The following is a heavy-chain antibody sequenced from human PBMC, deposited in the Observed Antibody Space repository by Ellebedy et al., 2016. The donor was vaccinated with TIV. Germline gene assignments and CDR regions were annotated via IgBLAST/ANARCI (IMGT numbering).Heavy chain of an antibody. J-gene: IGHJ1*01. CDR3: ARGYYDADGYYYEYFQH. Sequence: GESLKISXQASGYTFTSFWIGWVRQAPGKGLEWMGIIYAGDSDTRYSPSFQGRVTISVDKSISTAYLQWSSLETSDTAMYYCARGYYDADGYYYEYFQHWGPGTMVIVSS. CDR2: IYAGDSDT. CDR1: GYTFTSFW. V-gene: IGHV5-51*01. D-gene: IGHD3-16*01.